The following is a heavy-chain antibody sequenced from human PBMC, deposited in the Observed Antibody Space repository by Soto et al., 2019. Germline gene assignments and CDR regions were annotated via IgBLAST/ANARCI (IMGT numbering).Heavy chain of an antibody. CDR2: IFLNDEK. CDR3: ARRDGYNSHHFEY. D-gene: IGHD1-1*01. V-gene: IGHV2-5*01. Sequence: QITLKESGPTLVKPTQTLTLTCTFSGFSLSTSGVGVAWVRQPPGQALEWLAFIFLNDEKHYRPYLKSRVTVIKVTSKTQVVLTLTNVDPVDTGTYYRARRDGYNSHHFEYWGQGTLVTVSS. CDR1: GFSLSTSGVG. J-gene: IGHJ4*02.